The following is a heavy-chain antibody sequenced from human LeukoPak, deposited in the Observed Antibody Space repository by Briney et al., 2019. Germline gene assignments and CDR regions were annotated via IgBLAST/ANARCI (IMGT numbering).Heavy chain of an antibody. CDR1: ALTFSSHA. CDR2: ISRSGDST. D-gene: IGHD1-26*01. CDR3: AKTSDGY. J-gene: IGHJ4*02. V-gene: IGHV3-23*01. Sequence: GGSLRLSCAVSALTFSSHAMSWVRQAPEKGLEWVSTISRSGDSTYYADSVKGRFTVSRDNSRNTLYLQMSSLRAEDTAVYYCAKTSDGYWGQGTLVTVSS.